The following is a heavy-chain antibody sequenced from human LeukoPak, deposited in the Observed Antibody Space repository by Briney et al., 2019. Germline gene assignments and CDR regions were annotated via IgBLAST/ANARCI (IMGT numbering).Heavy chain of an antibody. CDR3: ARTYGSGSYVVHRYDY. J-gene: IGHJ4*02. CDR2: INAGNGNT. CDR1: GYTFTSYA. V-gene: IGHV1-3*01. Sequence: ASVKVSCKASGYTFTSYAMHWVRQAPGQRLEWMGWINAGNGNTKYSQKFQGRVTIIRDTSASTAYMELSSLRSEDTAVYYCARTYGSGSYVVHRYDYWGQGTLVTVSS. D-gene: IGHD3-10*01.